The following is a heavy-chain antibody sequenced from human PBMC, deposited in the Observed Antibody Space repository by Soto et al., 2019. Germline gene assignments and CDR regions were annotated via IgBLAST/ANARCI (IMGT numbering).Heavy chain of an antibody. Sequence: ASVKVSCKASGGTFSSYTISWVRQAPGQGLEWMGRIIPILGIANYAQKFQGRVTITADKSTSTAYMKLSSLRSEDTAVYYCARDLFYGDYSDYWGQGTLVTVSS. D-gene: IGHD4-17*01. CDR1: GGTFSSYT. CDR2: IIPILGIA. V-gene: IGHV1-69*04. J-gene: IGHJ4*02. CDR3: ARDLFYGDYSDY.